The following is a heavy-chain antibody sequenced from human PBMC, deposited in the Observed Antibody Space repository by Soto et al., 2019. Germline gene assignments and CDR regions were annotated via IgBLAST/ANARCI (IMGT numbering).Heavy chain of an antibody. CDR2: TSYDGSEK. J-gene: IGHJ4*02. Sequence: QVQLVESGGGVVQPGRSLRVSCAASGFTFSNYAMDWVRQAPGKGLEWVAVTSYDGSEKHYADPVKGRFTISRDNSKNTLYLQMNSLRIEDTAVYYCARGDGYSHLTAIDYWGQGTQVTVSS. CDR1: GFTFSNYA. CDR3: ARGDGYSHLTAIDY. D-gene: IGHD4-4*01. V-gene: IGHV3-30-3*01.